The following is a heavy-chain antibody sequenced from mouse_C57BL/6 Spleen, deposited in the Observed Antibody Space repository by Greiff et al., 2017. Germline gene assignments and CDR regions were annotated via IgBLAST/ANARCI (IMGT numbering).Heavy chain of an antibody. CDR3: ARGDLGFAY. J-gene: IGHJ3*01. Sequence: QVQLQQPGAELVMPGASVKLSCKASGYTFTSYWMHWVKQRPGQGLEWIGEIDPSDSYTNYNQKFKGKSTLTVDKSSSTAYMQLSSLTSEDSAVYYCARGDLGFAYWGQATLVTASA. D-gene: IGHD3-3*01. CDR1: GYTFTSYW. V-gene: IGHV1-69*01. CDR2: IDPSDSYT.